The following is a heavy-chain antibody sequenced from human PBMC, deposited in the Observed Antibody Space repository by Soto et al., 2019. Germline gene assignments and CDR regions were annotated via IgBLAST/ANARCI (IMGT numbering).Heavy chain of an antibody. CDR3: ARGNGDYPEYFQH. V-gene: IGHV4-59*01. CDR1: GGSISSYY. CDR2: IYYSGST. D-gene: IGHD4-17*01. Sequence: SETLSLTCTVSGGSISSYYWSWIRQPPGKGLEWIGYIYYSGSTNYNPSLKSRVTISVDTSKNQFSLKLSSVTAADTAVYYCARGNGDYPEYFQHWGQGTLVTVSS. J-gene: IGHJ1*01.